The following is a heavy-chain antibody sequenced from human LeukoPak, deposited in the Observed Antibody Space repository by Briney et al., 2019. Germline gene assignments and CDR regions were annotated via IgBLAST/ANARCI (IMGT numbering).Heavy chain of an antibody. D-gene: IGHD3-22*01. CDR3: ALEYYDSSGYYHY. CDR1: GGSISSGGYS. Sequence: SQTLSLTCAVSGGSISSGGYSWSWIRQPPGKGLEWIGYIYHSGSTNYNPSLKSRVTISVDTSKNQFSLKLSSVTAADTAVYYCALEYYDSSGYYHYWGQGTLVTVSS. CDR2: IYHSGST. J-gene: IGHJ4*02. V-gene: IGHV4-30-2*01.